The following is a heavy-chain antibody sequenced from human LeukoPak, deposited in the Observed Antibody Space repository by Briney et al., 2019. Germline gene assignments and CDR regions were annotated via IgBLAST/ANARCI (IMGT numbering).Heavy chain of an antibody. V-gene: IGHV4-39*01. CDR1: GGSISSSSYY. CDR3: ARQHPYGGNSFDP. D-gene: IGHD4-23*01. CDR2: INHSGST. J-gene: IGHJ5*02. Sequence: SETLSLTCTVSGGSISSSSYYWSWIRQPPGKGLEWIGEINHSGSTNYNPSLKSRVTISVDTSKNQFSLKLSSVTATDTAVYYCARQHPYGGNSFDPWGQGTLVTVSS.